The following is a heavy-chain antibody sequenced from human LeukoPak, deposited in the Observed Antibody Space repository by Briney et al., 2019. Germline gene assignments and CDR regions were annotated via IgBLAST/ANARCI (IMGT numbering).Heavy chain of an antibody. CDR3: AKDSRWRSLGLPDY. J-gene: IGHJ4*02. V-gene: IGHV3-30*18. CDR1: GFTFSSYG. CDR2: ISYDGSNK. D-gene: IGHD3-16*01. Sequence: GSLRLSCAASGFTFSSYGMHWVRQAPGKGLEWVAGISYDGSNKYYADSVKGRFTISRDNSKNTLYLQMNSLRAEDTAVYYCAKDSRWRSLGLPDYWGQGTLVTVSS.